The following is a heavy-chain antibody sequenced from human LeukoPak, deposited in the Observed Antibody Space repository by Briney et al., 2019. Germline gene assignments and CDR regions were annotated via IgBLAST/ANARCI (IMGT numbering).Heavy chain of an antibody. CDR3: ARDRYYDSSGYFL. Sequence: SETLSLTCTVSDDSITMYYWTWIRQPPGKGLEWIGYVDHTGSTKFNPSLNGRVSISRDTSKNLFSLRLRSVTAADTAVYYCARDRYYDSSGYFLWGQGTLVTVSS. CDR2: VDHTGST. V-gene: IGHV4-59*01. CDR1: DDSITMYY. D-gene: IGHD3-22*01. J-gene: IGHJ4*02.